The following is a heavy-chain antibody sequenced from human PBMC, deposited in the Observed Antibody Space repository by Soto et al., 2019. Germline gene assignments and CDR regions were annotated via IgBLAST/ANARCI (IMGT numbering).Heavy chain of an antibody. CDR2: IIPSGGST. D-gene: IGHD3-22*01. CDR3: ARGVAYYYDSSGYYPGYYYYGMDV. V-gene: IGHV1-46*01. Sequence: ASVKVSCKASGYTFTSYYMHWVRQAPGQGLGWMGIIIPSGGSTSYAQKFQGRVTMTRDTSTSTVYLELSSLRSEDTAVYYCARGVAYYYDSSGYYPGYYYYGMDVWGQGTTVTSP. CDR1: GYTFTSYY. J-gene: IGHJ6*02.